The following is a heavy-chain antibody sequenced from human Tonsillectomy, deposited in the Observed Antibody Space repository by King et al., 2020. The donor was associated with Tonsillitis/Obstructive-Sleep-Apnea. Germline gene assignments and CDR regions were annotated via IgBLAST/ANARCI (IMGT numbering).Heavy chain of an antibody. CDR3: AWIGRSRITNDSYYFYIVV. D-gene: IGHD2-2*03. J-gene: IGHJ6*03. V-gene: IGHV3-15*05. CDR1: GFTFSDAW. Sequence: VQLVESGGGLVQPGGSLRLSCAASGFTFSDAWMSWVRQTPGKGLDWVGRIKSKGGGETTDYAAPVKVRFTISRDDSKNTLHLQMNSLKTEDTAVYYSAWIGRSRITNDSYYFYIVVWGRGTTVTVSS. CDR2: IKSKGGGETT.